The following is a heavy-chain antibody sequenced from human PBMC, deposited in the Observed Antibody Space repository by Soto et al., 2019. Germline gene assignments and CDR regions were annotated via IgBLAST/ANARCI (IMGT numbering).Heavy chain of an antibody. Sequence: SETLSLTCTVSGGSSSSYYWSLIRQPPGKGLEWIGYIYYSGSTNYNPSLKSRVTISVDTSKNQFSLKLSSVTAADTAVYYCARVIPYGDYNWFDPWGQGTLVTVSS. CDR1: GGSSSSYY. CDR3: ARVIPYGDYNWFDP. CDR2: IYYSGST. J-gene: IGHJ5*02. V-gene: IGHV4-59*01. D-gene: IGHD4-17*01.